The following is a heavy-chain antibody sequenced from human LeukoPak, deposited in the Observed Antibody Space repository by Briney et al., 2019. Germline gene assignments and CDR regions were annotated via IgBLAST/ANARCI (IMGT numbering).Heavy chain of an antibody. Sequence: SETLSLTCTVSGGSISSHYWSWIRQPPGKGLEWIGYIYYSGSTNYNPSLKSRVTISVDTSKNQFSLKLSSVTAADTAVYYCARDLASITGRTPGWFDPWGQGTLVTVSS. CDR2: IYYSGST. J-gene: IGHJ5*02. CDR3: ARDLASITGRTPGWFDP. D-gene: IGHD1-20*01. CDR1: GGSISSHY. V-gene: IGHV4-59*11.